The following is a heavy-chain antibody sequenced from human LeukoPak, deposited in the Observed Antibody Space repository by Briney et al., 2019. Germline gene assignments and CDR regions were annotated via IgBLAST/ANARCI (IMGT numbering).Heavy chain of an antibody. CDR2: ISAYNGNT. V-gene: IGHV1-18*01. J-gene: IGHJ6*03. CDR1: GYTFTSYG. Sequence: ASVKVSCKASGYTFTSYGISWVRQAPGQGLEWMGWISAYNGNTNYAQKLQGRVTMTTDTSTSTAYMELRSLRSDDTAVYYCARASAEGNIFYYYYYYMDVWGKGTTVTVS. D-gene: IGHD2-21*01. CDR3: ARASAEGNIFYYYYYYMDV.